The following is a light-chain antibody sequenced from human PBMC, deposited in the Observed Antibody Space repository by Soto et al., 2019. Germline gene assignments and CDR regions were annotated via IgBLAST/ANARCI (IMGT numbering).Light chain of an antibody. CDR3: SSHAGSKRV. V-gene: IGLV2-8*01. CDR2: EVS. Sequence: QSALTQPPSASGSPGQSVTISCTGTSSDVGGCNYVSWYQQHPGKAPKLMIYEVSKRPSGVPDRFSGSKSGNTASLTVSGLQAEDEADYYCSSHAGSKRVFGTGTKVTVL. J-gene: IGLJ1*01. CDR1: SSDVGGCNY.